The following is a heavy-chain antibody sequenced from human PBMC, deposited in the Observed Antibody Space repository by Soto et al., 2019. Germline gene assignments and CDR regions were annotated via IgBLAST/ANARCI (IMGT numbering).Heavy chain of an antibody. D-gene: IGHD3-22*01. CDR3: EKAREYYDCELDP. Sequence: PSETLSLTCTVSGGSISSYYWSWIRQPPGKGLEWIGYIYYSGSTNYNPSLKSRVTISVDTSKNQFSLKLSSVTAADTAMYYCEKAREYYDCELDPWGQGTLVTVSS. CDR1: GGSISSYY. CDR2: IYYSGST. J-gene: IGHJ5*02. V-gene: IGHV4-59*01.